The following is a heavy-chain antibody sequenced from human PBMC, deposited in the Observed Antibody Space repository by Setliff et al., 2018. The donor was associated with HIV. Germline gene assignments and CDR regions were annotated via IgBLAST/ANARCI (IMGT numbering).Heavy chain of an antibody. V-gene: IGHV1-3*03. CDR3: ARERDSNGYQFDY. J-gene: IGHJ4*02. CDR1: GFTFTNYA. Sequence: VASVKVSCKASGFTFTNYAIHWVRQAPGQRLEWMGWINVDSGNTKYLQDLQGRVTITKDRSASTAYMEVSNLRSEDMAVYYCARERDSNGYQFDYWGQGTLVTV. CDR2: INVDSGNT. D-gene: IGHD3-22*01.